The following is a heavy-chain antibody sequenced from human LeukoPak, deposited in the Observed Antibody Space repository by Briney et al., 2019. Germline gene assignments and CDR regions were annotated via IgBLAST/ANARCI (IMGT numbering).Heavy chain of an antibody. V-gene: IGHV3-23*01. Sequence: GGPLSLSCAVSGFTLSSYVMSYVREAPGKGREWGSAISGSGGSTYYAASVKGRFTISRDNSQITLYPQMSSLRGQGTAVYYSATAPSVRSSVWYGPEEGYYVDYWGEGNLGTVSS. J-gene: IGHJ4*02. CDR2: ISGSGGST. CDR1: GFTLSSYV. CDR3: ATAPSVRSSVWYGPEEGYYVDY. D-gene: IGHD6-19*01.